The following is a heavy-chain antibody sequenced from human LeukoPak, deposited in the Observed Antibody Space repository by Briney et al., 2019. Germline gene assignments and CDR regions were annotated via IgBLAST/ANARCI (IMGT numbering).Heavy chain of an antibody. CDR2: ITSSSSYI. Sequence: GGSLRLSCAASGFTFSSYSMNWVRQAPGKGLEWVSSITSSSSYIYYADSVKGRFTISRDNAKNSLYLQMNSLRAEDTAVYYCARDLIYYDSSGSDYWGQGTLVTVSS. CDR1: GFTFSSYS. J-gene: IGHJ4*02. CDR3: ARDLIYYDSSGSDY. D-gene: IGHD3-22*01. V-gene: IGHV3-21*01.